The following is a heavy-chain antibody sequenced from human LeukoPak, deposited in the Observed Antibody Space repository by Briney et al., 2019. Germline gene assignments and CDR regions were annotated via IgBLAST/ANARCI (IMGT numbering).Heavy chain of an antibody. CDR3: AKEITIFGVVIVYYYYGMDV. Sequence: GGSLRLSCAASGFTFSSYAMHWVRQAPGKGLEWVAVISYDGSNKYYADSVKGRFTISRDNSKNTLYLQMNSLRAEDTAVYYCAKEITIFGVVIVYYYYGMDVWGQGTTVTVSS. CDR2: ISYDGSNK. D-gene: IGHD3-3*01. V-gene: IGHV3-30*04. CDR1: GFTFSSYA. J-gene: IGHJ6*02.